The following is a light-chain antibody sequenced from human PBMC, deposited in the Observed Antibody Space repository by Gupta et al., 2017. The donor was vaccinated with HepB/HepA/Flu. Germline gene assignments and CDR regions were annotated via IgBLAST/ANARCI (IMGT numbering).Light chain of an antibody. CDR2: GAS. J-gene: IGKJ4*01. V-gene: IGKV3-15*01. CDR1: HSVNSN. CDR3: QQYNNWPLT. Sequence: IVMTQSPVTLFVSPGEKVTLSCRARHSVNSNLAWYQQKPGQAPRLLMYGASTRATGIPARFSGSGSRTEFTLTISSLQSEDFAVYYCQQYNNWPLTFGGGTKVEIE.